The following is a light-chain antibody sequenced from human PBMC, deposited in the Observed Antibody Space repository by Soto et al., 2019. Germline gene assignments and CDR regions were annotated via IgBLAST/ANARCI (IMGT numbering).Light chain of an antibody. CDR1: QSISSY. J-gene: IGKJ2*01. Sequence: DIQMTQSPSSLSASVGDRVTITCRASQSISSYLNWYQQKPGKAPKLLIYAASSLHSGVPSRFSGSGSGTEFTLTISSLQPEDFATYYCQQSYSTPGTFGQGTKLEIK. V-gene: IGKV1-39*01. CDR2: AAS. CDR3: QQSYSTPGT.